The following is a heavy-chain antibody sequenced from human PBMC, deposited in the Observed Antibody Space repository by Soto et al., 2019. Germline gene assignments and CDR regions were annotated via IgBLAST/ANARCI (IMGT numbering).Heavy chain of an antibody. CDR1: GDSVSIYSGA. D-gene: IGHD4-17*01. V-gene: IGHV6-1*01. CDR2: TYYRSKWYN. Sequence: PSQTLSLTYAISGDSVSIYSGAWNWIRMSPSRELEWLGRTYYRSKWYNDYAVSVKSRIPINPDTSKNQFSLQLNSVTPEDTAVYYCARESKLRTTLGYWGQGTLVTVSS. CDR3: ARESKLRTTLGY. J-gene: IGHJ4*02.